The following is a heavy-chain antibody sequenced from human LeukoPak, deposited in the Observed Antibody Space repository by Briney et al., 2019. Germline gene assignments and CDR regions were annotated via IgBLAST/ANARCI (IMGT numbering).Heavy chain of an antibody. CDR1: GGTFSSYA. V-gene: IGHV1-69*13. CDR2: IIPIFGTA. Sequence: GASVKVSCKASGGTFSSYAISWVRQAPGQGLEWMGGIIPIFGTANYAQKFQGRVTITADESTSTAYMELSSLRSEDTAVYYCARAVGGYFDWSSPYFDYWGQGTLVTVSS. D-gene: IGHD3-9*01. CDR3: ARAVGGYFDWSSPYFDY. J-gene: IGHJ4*02.